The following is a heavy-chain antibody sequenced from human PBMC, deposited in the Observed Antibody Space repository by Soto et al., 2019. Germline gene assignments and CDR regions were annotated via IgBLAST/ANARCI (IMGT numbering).Heavy chain of an antibody. CDR3: AGRSGSSDY. CDR1: GFTFSNYT. CDR2: ISYDEIDK. J-gene: IGHJ4*02. D-gene: IGHD3-10*01. Sequence: GGSLRLSCAASGFTFSNYTMHWVRQAPGKAMEWVALISYDEIDKYFADAVKGRFTISRDNSKNTLYFQMDSLRAEDTAVYYCAGRSGSSDYWGRGTLVTVSS. V-gene: IGHV3-30*14.